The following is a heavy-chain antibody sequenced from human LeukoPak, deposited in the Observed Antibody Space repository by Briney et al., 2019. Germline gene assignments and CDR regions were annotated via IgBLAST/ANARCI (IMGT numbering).Heavy chain of an antibody. CDR2: IYSGGST. CDR3: ARVAGVARGNY. D-gene: IGHD2-15*01. V-gene: IGHV3-66*01. CDR1: GFTVSSNY. Sequence: GGSLRLSCAAPGFTVSSNYMSWVRQAPGKGLEWVSVIYSGGSTYYADSVKGRFTISRDNSKNTLYLQMNSLRAEDTAVYYCARVAGVARGNYWGQGTLVTVSS. J-gene: IGHJ4*02.